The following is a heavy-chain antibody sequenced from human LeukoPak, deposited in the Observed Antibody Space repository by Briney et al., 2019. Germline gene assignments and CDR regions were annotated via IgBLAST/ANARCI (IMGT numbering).Heavy chain of an antibody. J-gene: IGHJ6*03. CDR1: GGSISSYY. Sequence: SETLSLTCTVSGGSISSYYWSWIRQSPGKGLEWIGYIYYRGSTDNNPSLKGRVTISVDTSKNQFSLKLGSVTAADTAVYYCARDRNRYMDVWGKGTTATVSS. V-gene: IGHV4-59*01. CDR3: ARDRNRYMDV. CDR2: IYYRGST. D-gene: IGHD2/OR15-2a*01.